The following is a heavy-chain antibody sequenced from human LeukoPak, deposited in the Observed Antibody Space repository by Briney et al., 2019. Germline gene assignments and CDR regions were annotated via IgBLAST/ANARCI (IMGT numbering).Heavy chain of an antibody. J-gene: IGHJ4*02. CDR3: AGTARIPEA. CDR2: ISGSGSDT. CDR1: GFTFSDYY. V-gene: IGHV3-11*03. Sequence: GGPLRLSCAASGFTFSDYYMSWIRQAPGKGLGSISYISGSGSDTNYADSVRGRFTISRDNAKNSLYMQMNSLTADDTAVYYCAGTARIPEAWGQGTLVTVSS.